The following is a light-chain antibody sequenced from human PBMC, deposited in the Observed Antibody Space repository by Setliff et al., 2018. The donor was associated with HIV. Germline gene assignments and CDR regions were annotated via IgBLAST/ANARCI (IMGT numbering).Light chain of an antibody. J-gene: IGLJ1*01. Sequence: SVLAQPASVSGSPGQSITISCTGTSRDIGGGHNYVSWYQQHPGKAPKLIIFDVSNRPSGVSDRFSGSKSGNTASLTISGLQAEDESNYYCSSFTSSNIYVFGTGTKVTVL. CDR1: SRDIGGGHNY. CDR2: DVS. V-gene: IGLV2-14*03. CDR3: SSFTSSNIYV.